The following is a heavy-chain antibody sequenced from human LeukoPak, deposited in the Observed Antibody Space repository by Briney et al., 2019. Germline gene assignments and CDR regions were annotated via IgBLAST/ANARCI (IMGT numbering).Heavy chain of an antibody. CDR3: ARDSYPSTCSSTSCYFNYYYGMDV. D-gene: IGHD2-2*01. V-gene: IGHV1-69*04. J-gene: IGHJ6*02. CDR1: GGTFSSYA. Sequence: GASVKVPCKASGGTFSSYAISWVRQAPGQGLEWMGRIIPIFGIANYAQKFQGRVTITADKSTSTAYMELSSLRSEDTAVYYCARDSYPSTCSSTSCYFNYYYGMDVWGQGTTVTVSS. CDR2: IIPIFGIA.